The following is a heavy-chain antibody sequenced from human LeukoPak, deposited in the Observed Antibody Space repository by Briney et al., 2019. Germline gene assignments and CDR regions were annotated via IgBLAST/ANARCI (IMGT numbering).Heavy chain of an antibody. CDR3: ARVEYGDHTKAYYFDY. CDR1: GYSFTSHW. D-gene: IGHD4-17*01. J-gene: IGHJ4*02. Sequence: GEVLKISCKGSGYSFTSHWIGWVRQMPGKGLDWMGIIYPGDSDTRYSPSFQGQVTISADKSISTAYVQWSSLKASDTAMYYCARVEYGDHTKAYYFDYWGQGSLVTVS. V-gene: IGHV5-51*01. CDR2: IYPGDSDT.